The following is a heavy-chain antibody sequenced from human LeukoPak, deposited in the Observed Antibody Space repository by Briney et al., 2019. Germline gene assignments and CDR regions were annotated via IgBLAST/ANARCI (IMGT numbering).Heavy chain of an antibody. CDR1: GGSISSYY. V-gene: IGHV4-4*07. CDR3: AREKSVFYYYYYMDV. J-gene: IGHJ6*03. D-gene: IGHD5/OR15-5a*01. Sequence: SETLSLTCTVSGGSISSYYWSWLRQPAGKGLEWIGRIYTSGSTNYNPSLKSRVTMSVDTSKNQFSLKLSSVTAADTAVYYCAREKSVFYYYYYMDVWGKGTTVTVSS. CDR2: IYTSGST.